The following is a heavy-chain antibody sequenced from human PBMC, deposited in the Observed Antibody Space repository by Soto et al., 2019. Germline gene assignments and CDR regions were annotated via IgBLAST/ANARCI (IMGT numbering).Heavy chain of an antibody. J-gene: IGHJ4*02. CDR1: GGTLSTNT. V-gene: IGHV1-69*13. CDR2: IMPIFGSA. Sequence: SVKVSCKASGGTLSTNTIIWVRQAPGQGLEWMGGIMPIFGSANYAQKFQGRVTITADEYTRTVYMELSRLRSEDTAVYYCARQFDSDTSGYYYAYWGQGTRVTV. D-gene: IGHD3-22*01. CDR3: ARQFDSDTSGYYYAY.